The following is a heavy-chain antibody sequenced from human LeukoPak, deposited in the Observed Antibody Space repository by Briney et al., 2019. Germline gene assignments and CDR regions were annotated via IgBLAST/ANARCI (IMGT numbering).Heavy chain of an antibody. D-gene: IGHD4-17*01. V-gene: IGHV4-39*01. CDR1: GGSISSSSYY. CDR3: ADYGDYGGFDY. J-gene: IGHJ4*02. CDR2: SYYSGST. Sequence: SETLSLTCTVSGGSISSSSYYWGWIPPPPGKGLEWIVSSYYSGSTYYSPSLKSRGTISVDTSKNQFSLKLSSVTAADTAMYYCADYGDYGGFDYWGQGTLVTVSS.